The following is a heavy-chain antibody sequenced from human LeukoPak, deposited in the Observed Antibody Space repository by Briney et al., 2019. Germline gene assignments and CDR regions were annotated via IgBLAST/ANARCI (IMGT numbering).Heavy chain of an antibody. CDR3: ARKTIEATGYFDY. V-gene: IGHV4-38-2*02. CDR1: DYSITSGYY. J-gene: IGHJ4*02. CDR2: IYRSGTT. D-gene: IGHD6-13*01. Sequence: PSETLSLTCTVSDYSITSGYYWGWIRQPPGKGLEWIGSIYRSGTTYYNPSLKSRVNISVDTSKNQFSLKLTAVTAADTAIYYCARKTIEATGYFDYWGQGTLVTVSS.